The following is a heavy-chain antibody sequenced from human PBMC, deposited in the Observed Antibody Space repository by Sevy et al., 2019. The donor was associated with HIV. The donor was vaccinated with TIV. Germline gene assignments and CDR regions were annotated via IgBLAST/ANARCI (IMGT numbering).Heavy chain of an antibody. J-gene: IGHJ2*01. CDR2: FSGSGGST. D-gene: IGHD2-2*01. CDR3: AGTIVVVPAAFSWYFDL. Sequence: GGSLRLSCAASGFTFSSYGMSWVRQAPGKGLEWVSSFSGSGGSTYYADSVKGRFTISRDNSKNTLYLQMNSLRAEDTAVYYCAGTIVVVPAAFSWYFDLWGRGTLVTVSS. CDR1: GFTFSSYG. V-gene: IGHV3-23*01.